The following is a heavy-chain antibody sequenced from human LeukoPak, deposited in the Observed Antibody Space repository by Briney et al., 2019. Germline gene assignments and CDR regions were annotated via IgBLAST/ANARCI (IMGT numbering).Heavy chain of an antibody. CDR3: ARDLGDDYGEYELHYFDY. V-gene: IGHV3-21*01. D-gene: IGHD4-17*01. CDR1: EFTSRNYW. CDR2: ISSSSSYI. J-gene: IGHJ4*02. Sequence: PGGSLRLSCAASEFTSRNYWMSWVRQAPGKGLEWVSSISSSSSYIYYADSVKGRFTISRDNAKNSLYLQMNSLRAEDTAVYYCARDLGDDYGEYELHYFDYWGQGPLVTVSS.